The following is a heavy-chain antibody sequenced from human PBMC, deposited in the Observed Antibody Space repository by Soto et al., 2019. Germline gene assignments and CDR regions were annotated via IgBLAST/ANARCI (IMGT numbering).Heavy chain of an antibody. CDR3: VSWVSAHFNF. J-gene: IGHJ4*01. D-gene: IGHD2-8*01. Sequence: PGGSLRLSCAASGFAFGDRPMTWVRQAPGKALEWSSTINENGANPHYPDSVKGRFTISRDNSQNTVDLQMNRLSADDTALYYCVSWVSAHFNFWGRGTLVTVSS. V-gene: IGHV3-23*01. CDR1: GFAFGDRP. CDR2: INENGANP.